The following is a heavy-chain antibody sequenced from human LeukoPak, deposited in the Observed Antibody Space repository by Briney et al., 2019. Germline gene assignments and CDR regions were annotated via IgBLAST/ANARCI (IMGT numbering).Heavy chain of an antibody. CDR1: GFTFDDYA. V-gene: IGHV3-9*01. CDR3: AKDILPRYDYVWTFDY. J-gene: IGHJ4*02. Sequence: GGSLRLSCAASGFTFDDYAMHWVRQAPGKGLEWVSGISWNSGSIGYADSVKGRFTISRDNAKNSLYLQMNSLRAEDTALCYCAKDILPRYDYVWTFDYWGQGTLVTVSS. D-gene: IGHD3-16*01. CDR2: ISWNSGSI.